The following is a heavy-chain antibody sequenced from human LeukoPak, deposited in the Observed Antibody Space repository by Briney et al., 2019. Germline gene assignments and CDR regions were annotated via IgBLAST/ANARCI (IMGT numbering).Heavy chain of an antibody. CDR3: ARARSNYDYQVEY. V-gene: IGHV3-23*01. J-gene: IGHJ4*02. CDR2: IGRNGDRT. D-gene: IGHD3-22*01. Sequence: PGGTLRLSCAASGFTFSSYGMNWVRQVPEKGLGWVSTIGRNGDRTYYADSVKGRFAISRDNSRNTLYLQMNSLRVEDTAIYYCARARSNYDYQVEYWGQGSLVTVSS. CDR1: GFTFSSYG.